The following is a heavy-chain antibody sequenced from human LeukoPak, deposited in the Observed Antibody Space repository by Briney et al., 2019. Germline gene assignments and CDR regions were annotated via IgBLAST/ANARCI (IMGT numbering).Heavy chain of an antibody. CDR1: GFDFSTYA. CDR2: MSGSDTGS. Sequence: GGSLRLSCAASGFDFSTYAINWVRQAPGKGLEWVSAMSGSDTGSWYADSVKGRFTISRDTSKTALYLQMNSLRAEDTAIYYCAKDARSFGGTYFDYWGQGIQVTVSS. D-gene: IGHD4-23*01. CDR3: AKDARSFGGTYFDY. J-gene: IGHJ4*02. V-gene: IGHV3-23*01.